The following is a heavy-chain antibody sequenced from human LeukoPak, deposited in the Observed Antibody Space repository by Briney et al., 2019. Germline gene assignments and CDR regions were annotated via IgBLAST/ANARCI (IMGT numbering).Heavy chain of an antibody. Sequence: TGGSLRLSCAASGFTFSSYEMNWVRQAPGKGLEWVSYISSSGSTIYYADSVKGRFTISRDNAKNSLYLQMNSLRAEDTSVYYCARAAGSPWYYFNYWGQGTLVTVSS. J-gene: IGHJ4*02. CDR2: ISSSGSTI. CDR1: GFTFSSYE. CDR3: ARAAGSPWYYFNY. V-gene: IGHV3-48*03. D-gene: IGHD6-13*01.